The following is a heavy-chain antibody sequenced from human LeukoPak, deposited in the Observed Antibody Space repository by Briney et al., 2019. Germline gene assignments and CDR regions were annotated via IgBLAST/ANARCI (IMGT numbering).Heavy chain of an antibody. D-gene: IGHD6-6*01. J-gene: IGHJ4*02. V-gene: IGHV6-1*01. CDR1: GDSVSSNNVA. CDR2: TYYRSKWYN. Sequence: SQTLSLTCAISGDSVSSNNVAWNWIRQSPSRGLEWLGRTYYRSKWYNDYALSVKGRMTITPDTSKNQVSLQLNSVTPEDTAVYYCARGSPFDFWGQGTLVTVSS. CDR3: ARGSPFDF.